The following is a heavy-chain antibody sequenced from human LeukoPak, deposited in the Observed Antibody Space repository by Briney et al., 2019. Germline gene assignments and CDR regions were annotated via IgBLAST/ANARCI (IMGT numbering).Heavy chain of an antibody. CDR2: IYPVNSDT. CDR1: GYSFTSYW. V-gene: IGHV5-51*01. D-gene: IGHD2-15*01. J-gene: IGHJ5*02. CDR3: ARIMGYCSGGSCYPNWFDP. Sequence: GDSLKISCKGSGYSFTSYWIGWVRQMRGKGLEWMGIIYPVNSDTRYSPSFQGQVTISADKSVSTAYLQWSSLKASDTAMYYCARIMGYCSGGSCYPNWFDPWGQGTLVTVSS.